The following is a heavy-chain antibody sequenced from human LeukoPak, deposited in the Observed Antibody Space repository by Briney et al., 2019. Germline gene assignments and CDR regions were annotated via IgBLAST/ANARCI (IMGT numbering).Heavy chain of an antibody. CDR2: ISGSGGST. D-gene: IGHD3/OR15-3a*01. V-gene: IGHV3-23*01. J-gene: IGHJ4*02. CDR1: GFTFSSYA. CDR3: AKDSRDWTYFDF. Sequence: PGGSLRLSCAASGFTFSSYAMSWVRQAPGKGLEWVSAISGSGGSTYYADSVKGQFTISRDNSKNTLYLQMDSLRAEDTAVYYCAKDSRDWTYFDFWGQGTLVTVSS.